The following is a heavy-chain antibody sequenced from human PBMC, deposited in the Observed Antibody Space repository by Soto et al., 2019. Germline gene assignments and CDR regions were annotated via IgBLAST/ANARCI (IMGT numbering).Heavy chain of an antibody. CDR2: INHSGST. CDR1: GGSFSGYY. D-gene: IGHD1-1*01. J-gene: IGHJ4*02. V-gene: IGHV4-34*01. CDR3: ARARRGARRGCFDY. Sequence: PSGTLDLTCAVYGGSFSGYYWSWIRQPPGKGLEWIGEINHSGSTNYNPSLKSRVTISVDTSKNQFSLKLSSVTAADTAVYYCARARRGARRGCFDYWGQGTLVTVSS.